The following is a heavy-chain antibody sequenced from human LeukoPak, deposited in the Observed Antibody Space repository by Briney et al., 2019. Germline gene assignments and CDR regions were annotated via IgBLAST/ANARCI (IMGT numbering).Heavy chain of an antibody. D-gene: IGHD3-22*01. CDR3: ARSHGSGYYVWYFDD. CDR1: GFIFSSSE. Sequence: GGSLRLSCAASGFIFSSSEINWVRQAPGKGLEWVSYISSSGSTIFYADSVKGRFTISRDNTKNSLYLQMNNLRAEDTAVYYCARSHGSGYYVWYFDDWGQGTLVTVSS. CDR2: ISSSGSTI. J-gene: IGHJ4*02. V-gene: IGHV3-48*03.